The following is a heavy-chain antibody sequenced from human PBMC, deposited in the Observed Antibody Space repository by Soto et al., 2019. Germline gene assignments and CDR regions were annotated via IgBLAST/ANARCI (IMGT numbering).Heavy chain of an antibody. CDR1: GFSLSTSGEC. J-gene: IGHJ4*02. CDR3: AHRIERRDGHYFEY. Sequence: QITLKESGPTLVKPTQTLTLTCTFSGFSLSTSGECVGWIRQPPGKALEWLAHIYWDGDERYSPSLKSRITITKDTSKNQVVLRMPNTDPVDTATYYCAHRIERRDGHYFEYWGQGTLVTVSS. D-gene: IGHD1-1*01. CDR2: IYWDGDE. V-gene: IGHV2-5*02.